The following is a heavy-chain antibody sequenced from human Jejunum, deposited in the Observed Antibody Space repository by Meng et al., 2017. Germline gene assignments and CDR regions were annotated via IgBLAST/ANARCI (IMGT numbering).Heavy chain of an antibody. CDR2: IKPDGGEK. J-gene: IGHJ6*01. CDR3: ARRTTRIVVSGWGYGKDV. Sequence: GGSLRLSCAASGFTFSNHWMSWVRQAPGKGLEWVANIKPDGGEKYYVDSVKGRFTVSRDNAKNSLYLQMNSLRAEDTAVYFCARRTTRIVVSGWGYGKDVCGQAIT. D-gene: IGHD3-22*01. V-gene: IGHV3-7*01. CDR1: GFTFSNHW.